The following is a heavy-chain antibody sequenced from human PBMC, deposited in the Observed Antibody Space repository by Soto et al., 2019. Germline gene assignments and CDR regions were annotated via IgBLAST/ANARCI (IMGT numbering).Heavy chain of an antibody. V-gene: IGHV1-69*12. D-gene: IGHD3-10*01. CDR3: ARENYCGSGSYYRYYFDY. CDR2: IIPIFGTA. CDR1: GGTFSSYV. Sequence: QVQLVQSGAEVKKPGSSVKVSCKASGGTFSSYVISWVRQAPGQGLEWMGGIIPIFGTANYAQKFQGRVTITADESTSTAYMELSSLRSEDTAVYYCARENYCGSGSYYRYYFDYWGQGTLVTVSS. J-gene: IGHJ4*02.